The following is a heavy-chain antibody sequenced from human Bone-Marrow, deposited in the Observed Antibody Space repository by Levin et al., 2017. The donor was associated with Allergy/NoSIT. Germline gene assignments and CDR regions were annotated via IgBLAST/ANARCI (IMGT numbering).Heavy chain of an antibody. CDR1: GFTFNNYA. Sequence: PSGGSLRLSCAASGFTFNNYAMSWVRQAPGKGLEWVSYFSSGGANTHYADSVKGRFTISRDNSKNTLHLQMGSLRGEDTAIYYCAKSGLYSDYKRPDYWGQGTLVTVSS. CDR3: AKSGLYSDYKRPDY. CDR2: FSSGGANT. J-gene: IGHJ4*02. V-gene: IGHV3-23*01. D-gene: IGHD4-11*01.